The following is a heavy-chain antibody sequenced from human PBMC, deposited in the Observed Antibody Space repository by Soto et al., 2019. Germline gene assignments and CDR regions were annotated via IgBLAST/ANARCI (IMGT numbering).Heavy chain of an antibody. J-gene: IGHJ6*02. D-gene: IGHD3-10*01. CDR3: AVLRGAIPYRMDV. CDR2: IIPILGIA. CDR1: GGTFSSYT. Sequence: QVQLVQSGAEVKKPGSSVKVSCKASGGTFSSYTISWVRQAPGQGLEWMGRIIPILGIANYAQKFQGRVTITADKSTSTAYMELSSLRSEDPTAHHCAVLRGAIPYRMDVWGQGTTVTVSS. V-gene: IGHV1-69*02.